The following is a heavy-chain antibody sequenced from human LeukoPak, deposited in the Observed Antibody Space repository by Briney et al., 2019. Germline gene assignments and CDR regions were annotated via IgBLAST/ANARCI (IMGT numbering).Heavy chain of an antibody. Sequence: GASVKVSCKASGYTFTGYYMHWVRQAPGQGLEWMGIINPSGGSTSYAQKFQGRVTITRDTSASTAYMELSSLRSDDMAVYYCARVVRYSGGPLTDLLPYYFDYWGQGTLVTVSS. D-gene: IGHD6-19*01. CDR3: ARVVRYSGGPLTDLLPYYFDY. J-gene: IGHJ4*02. V-gene: IGHV1-46*01. CDR1: GYTFTGYY. CDR2: INPSGGST.